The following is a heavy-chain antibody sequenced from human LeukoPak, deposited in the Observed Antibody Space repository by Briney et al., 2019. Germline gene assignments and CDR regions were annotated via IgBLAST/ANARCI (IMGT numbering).Heavy chain of an antibody. V-gene: IGHV4-59*12. CDR2: IYYSGST. CDR1: GGSISSYY. CDR3: ARGYSSSTYYFDY. J-gene: IGHJ4*02. D-gene: IGHD6-13*01. Sequence: SETLSLTCTVSGGSISSYYWSWIRQPPGKGLEWIGYIYYSGSTYYNLSLKSRVTISVDTSKNQFSLKLSSVTAADTAVYYCARGYSSSTYYFDYWGQGTLVTVSA.